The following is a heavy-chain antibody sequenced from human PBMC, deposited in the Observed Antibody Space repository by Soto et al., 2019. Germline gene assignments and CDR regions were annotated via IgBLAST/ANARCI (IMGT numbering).Heavy chain of an antibody. D-gene: IGHD3-22*01. V-gene: IGHV3-64*01. J-gene: IGHJ3*02. CDR1: GFTFSSYA. CDR3: ARERNYYDSSGYSSAFDI. CDR2: ISSNGGST. Sequence: GGSLRLSCAASGFTFSSYAMHWVRQAPGKGLEYVSAISSNGGSTYYANSVKGRFTISRDNSKNTLYLQMGSLRAEDMAVYYCARERNYYDSSGYSSAFDIWGQGTMVTVSS.